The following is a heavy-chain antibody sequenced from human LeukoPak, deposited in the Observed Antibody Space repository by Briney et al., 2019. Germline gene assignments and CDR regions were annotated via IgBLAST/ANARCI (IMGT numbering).Heavy chain of an antibody. V-gene: IGHV3-23*01. CDR2: ISGSGGST. CDR3: AKDGGPHYDFWSGPYY. D-gene: IGHD3-3*01. CDR1: GFTFSSYA. Sequence: GGSLRLSCAASGFTFSSYAMSWVRQAPGKGLEWVSAISGSGGSTYYADSVKGRFSVSRDNSKNTLYLQMNSLRAEDTAVYYCAKDGGPHYDFWSGPYYWGQGTLVTVSS. J-gene: IGHJ4*02.